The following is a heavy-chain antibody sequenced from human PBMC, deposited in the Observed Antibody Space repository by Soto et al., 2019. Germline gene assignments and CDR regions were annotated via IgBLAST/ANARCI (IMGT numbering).Heavy chain of an antibody. CDR1: GFTFSSYW. V-gene: IGHV3-74*01. Sequence: EVQLVESGGGLVQPGGSLRLSCAASGFTFSSYWMHWGRQAPGKGLVWVSRMNSDGSSTSYADSVKGRFTISRDNAKNTLYLQMNSLKTEDTAVYYCATDLGTGYWGQGTLVTVSS. J-gene: IGHJ4*02. D-gene: IGHD7-27*01. CDR3: ATDLGTGY. CDR2: MNSDGSST.